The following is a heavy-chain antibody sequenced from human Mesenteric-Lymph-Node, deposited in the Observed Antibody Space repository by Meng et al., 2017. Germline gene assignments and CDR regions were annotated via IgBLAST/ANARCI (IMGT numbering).Heavy chain of an antibody. CDR3: ARDCLAGYTSGWQFDY. J-gene: IGHJ4*02. V-gene: IGHV1-46*04. Sequence: QVQLGESGAEVKKPGASVKVSCKASGYTFTIYYIHWVRQAPGQGLEWMGIINPSTGTTTYAQNLQGRVTMTRDTSTSTVYMELSSLRSEDTAVYYCARDCLAGYTSGWQFDYWGQGTLVTVSS. D-gene: IGHD6-19*01. CDR1: GYTFTIYY. CDR2: INPSTGTT.